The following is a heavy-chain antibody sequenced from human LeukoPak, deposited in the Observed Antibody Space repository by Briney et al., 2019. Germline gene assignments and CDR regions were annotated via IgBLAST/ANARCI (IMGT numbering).Heavy chain of an antibody. V-gene: IGHV1-2*04. J-gene: IGHJ4*02. CDR1: GYTFTGYY. CDR2: INPNSGGT. D-gene: IGHD3-22*01. Sequence: ASVKVSCKASGYTFTGYYMHRVRQAPGQGLEWMGWINPNSGGTNYAQKFQGWVTMTRDTSISTAYMELSRLRSDDTAVYYCARERRVTYYYDSSGYYRWDFDYWGQGTLVTVSS. CDR3: ARERRVTYYYDSSGYYRWDFDY.